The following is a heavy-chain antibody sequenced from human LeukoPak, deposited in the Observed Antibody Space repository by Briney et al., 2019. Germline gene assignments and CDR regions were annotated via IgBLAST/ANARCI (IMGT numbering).Heavy chain of an antibody. CDR2: ISGSDGST. V-gene: IGHV3-23*01. CDR3: AKGRGYCTGDSCYSDY. Sequence: GGSLRLSCAASGFTFSTYVMSWVRQAPGKGLEWVSTISGSDGSTYYADSVKGRFTISRDNSKNTLYLQMNSLRVEDTAIYYCAKGRGYCTGDSCYSDYRGQGTLVTVSS. CDR1: GFTFSTYV. D-gene: IGHD2-8*02. J-gene: IGHJ4*02.